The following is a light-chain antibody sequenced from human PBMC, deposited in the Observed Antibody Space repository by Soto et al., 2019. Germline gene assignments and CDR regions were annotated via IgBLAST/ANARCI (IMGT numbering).Light chain of an antibody. V-gene: IGKV1-9*01. CDR2: AAS. CDR3: QHVYSYPLT. Sequence: DIQLTQSPSFLSASVGDRVTITCRANRGTNHYVAWYQQKPGKAPKCLIYAASTLQSGVPSRFSGSGNWAEFTLTISSLQPEDFATYYCQHVYSYPLTFGGGTRVEI. CDR1: RGTNHY. J-gene: IGKJ4*01.